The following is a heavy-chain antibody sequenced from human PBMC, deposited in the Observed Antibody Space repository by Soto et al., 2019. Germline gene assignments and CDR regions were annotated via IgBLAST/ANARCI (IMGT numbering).Heavy chain of an antibody. Sequence: PSATLSRTCTVSGGSISSGVYYWIWIRQHPGKGLEWIGYIYYSGSTYYNPSLKSRVTISVDTSKNQFSLKLSSVTAADTAVYYCARGRYSSGWYGWFDPWGQGTLVTVSS. CDR3: ARGRYSSGWYGWFDP. V-gene: IGHV4-31*02. J-gene: IGHJ5*02. CDR1: GGSISSGVYY. D-gene: IGHD6-19*01. CDR2: IYYSGST.